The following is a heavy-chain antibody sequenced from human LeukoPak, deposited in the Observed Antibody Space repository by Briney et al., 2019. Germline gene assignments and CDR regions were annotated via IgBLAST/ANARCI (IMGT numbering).Heavy chain of an antibody. D-gene: IGHD3-10*01. CDR3: ARERITMVRGVIKSTYYYGMDV. V-gene: IGHV3-7*01. CDR2: IKQDGSEK. CDR1: GFTFSSYW. J-gene: IGHJ6*02. Sequence: GGSLRLSCAASGFTFSSYWMSWVRQAPGKGLEWVANIKQDGSEKYYVDSVKGRFNVSRDNAKNSLYLQMNSLRAEDTAVYYCARERITMVRGVIKSTYYYGMDVWGQGTTVTVSS.